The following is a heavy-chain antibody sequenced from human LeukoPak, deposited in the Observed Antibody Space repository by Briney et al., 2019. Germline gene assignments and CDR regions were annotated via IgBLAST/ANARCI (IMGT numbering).Heavy chain of an antibody. Sequence: GGSLRLSCAASGFTFSSYAVTWVRQAPGKELEWVSATSGSGGTTSYADSVKGRFTISRDNSKRTLYLQMSSLRAEDTAVYYCAKSSNYYVTSGRFDPWGQGTLVTVSS. J-gene: IGHJ5*02. CDR2: TSGSGGTT. D-gene: IGHD3-10*02. CDR1: GFTFSSYA. V-gene: IGHV3-23*01. CDR3: AKSSNYYVTSGRFDP.